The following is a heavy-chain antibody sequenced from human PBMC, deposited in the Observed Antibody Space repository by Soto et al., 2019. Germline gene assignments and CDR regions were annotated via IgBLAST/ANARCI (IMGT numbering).Heavy chain of an antibody. J-gene: IGHJ3*02. CDR1: GFTFDDYA. CDR3: AKDLNPGIAVGRVAFDI. Sequence: EVQLVESGGGLVQPGRSLRLSCAASGFTFDDYAMHWVRQAPGKGLEWVSGISWNSGSIGYADSVKGRFTISRDNAKNSLYLQMNSLRAEDTALYHCAKDLNPGIAVGRVAFDIWGQGTMVTVSS. D-gene: IGHD6-19*01. V-gene: IGHV3-9*01. CDR2: ISWNSGSI.